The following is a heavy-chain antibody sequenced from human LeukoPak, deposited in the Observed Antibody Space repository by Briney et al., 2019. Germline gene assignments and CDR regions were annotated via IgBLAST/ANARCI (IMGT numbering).Heavy chain of an antibody. J-gene: IGHJ5*02. Sequence: SETLSLTCTVSGGSISSSSYYWGWIRQPPGKGLEWIGSIYYNGSTYYNPSLKSRVTISVDTSKNQFSLKLSSVTAADTAVYYCARDWPSPPTPWGQGTLVTVSS. CDR3: ARDWPSPPTP. V-gene: IGHV4-39*07. CDR1: GGSISSSSYY. CDR2: IYYNGST.